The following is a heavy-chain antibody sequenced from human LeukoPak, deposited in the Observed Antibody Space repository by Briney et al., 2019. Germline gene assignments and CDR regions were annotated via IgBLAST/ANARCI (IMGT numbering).Heavy chain of an antibody. V-gene: IGHV4-59*01. CDR1: GGSISSYY. CDR2: IYYSGST. D-gene: IGHD4-17*01. Sequence: PSETLSLTWTVSGGSISSYYWSWIRQPPGKGLEWIGYIYYSGSTNYNPSPKSRVTISVDTSKNQFSLKLSSVTAADTAVYYCARVSGDLRDFPFDYWGQGTLGTVSS. J-gene: IGHJ4*02. CDR3: ARVSGDLRDFPFDY.